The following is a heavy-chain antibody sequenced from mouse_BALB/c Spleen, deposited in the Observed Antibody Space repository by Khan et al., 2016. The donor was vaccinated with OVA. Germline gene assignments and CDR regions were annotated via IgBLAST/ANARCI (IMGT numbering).Heavy chain of an antibody. CDR3: ASAYYGNDREAMDY. V-gene: IGHV2-6-7*01. CDR2: IWGDGST. CDR1: GFSLTGYG. D-gene: IGHD2-9*01. Sequence: VQLQESGPGLVAPSQSLSITCTVSGFSLTGYGVNWVRQPPGKGLEWLGMIWGDGSTDYNSALKSRLNLSKDNSKSQVFLKMNSLQTDDTARYYCASAYYGNDREAMDYWGHGTSVTVSS. J-gene: IGHJ4*01.